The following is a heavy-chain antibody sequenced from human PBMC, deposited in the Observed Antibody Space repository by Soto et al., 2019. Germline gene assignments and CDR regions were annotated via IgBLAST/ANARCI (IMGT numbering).Heavy chain of an antibody. D-gene: IGHD3-9*01. Sequence: QVQLVQSGAEVKKPGASVKVSCKASGYTFTSYGISWVRQAPGQGLEWMGWITAYNGNTNYAQKLQGRVTMTTDTATSTAYMELRSLRSDDTAVYYCARDLVDILTGYSHSLDYCGQGTLVTVSS. CDR2: ITAYNGNT. J-gene: IGHJ4*02. V-gene: IGHV1-18*04. CDR1: GYTFTSYG. CDR3: ARDLVDILTGYSHSLDY.